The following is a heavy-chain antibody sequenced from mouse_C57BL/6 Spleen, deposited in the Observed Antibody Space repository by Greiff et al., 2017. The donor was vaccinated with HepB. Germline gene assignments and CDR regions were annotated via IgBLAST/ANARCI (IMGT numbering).Heavy chain of an antibody. CDR3: ARSTMDAMDY. Sequence: EVMLVESGGGLVQPGGSLSLSCAASGFTFTDYYMSWVRQPPGKALEWLGFIRTKANGYTTEYSASVKGRFTISRDNSQSILYLQMNALRAEDSATYYCARSTMDAMDYWGQGTSVTVSS. V-gene: IGHV7-3*01. CDR1: GFTFTDYY. D-gene: IGHD1-1*02. CDR2: IRTKANGYTT. J-gene: IGHJ4*01.